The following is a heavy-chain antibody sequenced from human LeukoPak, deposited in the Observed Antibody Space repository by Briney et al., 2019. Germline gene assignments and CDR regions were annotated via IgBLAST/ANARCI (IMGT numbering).Heavy chain of an antibody. CDR2: LYYSGNT. D-gene: IGHD2-21*02. J-gene: IGHJ4*02. Sequence: SETLSLTCTVSGGSISSYYWHWIRQPPGKGLEWIGYLYYSGNTYYNPSLKSRVTMSVDTSKNQFSLKLSPVTAADTAVYYCARGLSYFDHWGQGTLVTVSS. V-gene: IGHV4-59*01. CDR3: ARGLSYFDH. CDR1: GGSISSYY.